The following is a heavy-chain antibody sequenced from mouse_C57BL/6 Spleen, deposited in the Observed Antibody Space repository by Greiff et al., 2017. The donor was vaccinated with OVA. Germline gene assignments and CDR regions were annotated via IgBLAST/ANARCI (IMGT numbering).Heavy chain of an antibody. J-gene: IGHJ2*01. D-gene: IGHD1-1*01. CDR2: ISGGGGNT. Sequence: EVKLVESGGGLVKPGGSLKLSCAASGFTFSSSTMSWVRQTPEKRLEWVATISGGGGNTYYPDSVKGRFTISRDNAKNTLYLQMSSRRSEDTALYYCARRDYGSYYFDYWGQGTTLTVSS. CDR1: GFTFSSST. CDR3: ARRDYGSYYFDY. V-gene: IGHV5-9*01.